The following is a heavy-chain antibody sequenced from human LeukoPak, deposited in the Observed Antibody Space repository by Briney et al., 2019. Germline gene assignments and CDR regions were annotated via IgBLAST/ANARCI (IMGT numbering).Heavy chain of an antibody. CDR2: IDPNSDGT. CDR1: GYTFTGYY. J-gene: IGHJ5*01. V-gene: IGHV1-2*02. D-gene: IGHD1-26*01. CDR3: ARPWEITMSERSYNWFDS. Sequence: ASVRVSCKASGYTFTGYYMHWVRQAPGQGLEWMGWIDPNSDGTKYAQKFQGRVTMTRDTSISTAYMELSRLRSDDTAVYFCARPWEITMSERSYNWFDSWGQGTLVTVSS.